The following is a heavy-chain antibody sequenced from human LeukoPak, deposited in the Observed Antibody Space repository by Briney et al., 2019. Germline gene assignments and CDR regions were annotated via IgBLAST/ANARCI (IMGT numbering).Heavy chain of an antibody. Sequence: GSSVTVSCKASGGTFSSYAISWVRQAPGQGLEWMGRIIPIVGIANYAQKFKGRVTITADKSTSTAYMELSSLRSEDTAVYYCARDRNIDRKLDYWGQGTLVTVSS. CDR2: IIPIVGIA. V-gene: IGHV1-69*04. CDR3: ARDRNIDRKLDY. J-gene: IGHJ4*02. D-gene: IGHD2/OR15-2a*01. CDR1: GGTFSSYA.